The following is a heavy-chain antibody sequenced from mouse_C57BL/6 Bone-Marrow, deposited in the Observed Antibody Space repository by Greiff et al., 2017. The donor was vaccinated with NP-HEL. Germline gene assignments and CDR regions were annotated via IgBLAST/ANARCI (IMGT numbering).Heavy chain of an antibody. Sequence: EVQVVESGGGLVQPGGSLSLSCAASGFTFTDYYMSWVRQPPGKALEWLGFIRNKANGYTTEYSASVKGRFTISRDNSQSILYLQMNALRAEDSATYYCARYEYPENYWGQGTTLTVSS. V-gene: IGHV7-3*01. CDR2: IRNKANGYTT. J-gene: IGHJ2*01. D-gene: IGHD5-1*01. CDR3: ARYEYPENY. CDR1: GFTFTDYY.